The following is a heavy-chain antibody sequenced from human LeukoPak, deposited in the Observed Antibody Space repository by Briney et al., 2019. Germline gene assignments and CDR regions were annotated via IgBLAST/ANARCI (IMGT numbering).Heavy chain of an antibody. CDR1: GYTFTSYY. J-gene: IGHJ4*02. Sequence: ASVKVSCKASGYTFTSYYMHWVRQAPGQGLEWMGIIDPSGGSTSYAQKFQGRVTMTRDTSTSTVYMELSSLRSEDTAVYYCASYSGSYSAFDYWGQGTLVTVSS. D-gene: IGHD1-26*01. V-gene: IGHV1-46*01. CDR3: ASYSGSYSAFDY. CDR2: IDPSGGST.